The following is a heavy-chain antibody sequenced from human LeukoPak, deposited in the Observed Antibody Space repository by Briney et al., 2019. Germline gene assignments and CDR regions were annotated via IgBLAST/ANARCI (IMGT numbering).Heavy chain of an antibody. D-gene: IGHD3-10*01. CDR3: AKFGLAGSGRYHDAFDI. J-gene: IGHJ3*02. CDR1: GFTLSRYW. CDR2: ISGSGGST. Sequence: PGGSLRLSCAASGFTLSRYWMSWVRQAPGKGLEWVSAISGSGGSTYYADSVKGRSTISRDNSKNTLYLQMNSLRAEDTAVYYCAKFGLAGSGRYHDAFDIWGQGTMVTVFS. V-gene: IGHV3-23*01.